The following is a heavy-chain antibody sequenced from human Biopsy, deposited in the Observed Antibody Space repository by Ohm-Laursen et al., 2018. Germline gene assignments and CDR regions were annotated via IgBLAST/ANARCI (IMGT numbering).Heavy chain of an antibody. D-gene: IGHD3/OR15-3a*01. Sequence: ASVKVSCKASGYTFISYDIDWVRQATGQGLEWMGWMNPNSGKTGYAQKFQGRVTMTTNTSVNTAYMELSSLTFEDTAVYYCAIEGWTYSKPFDYWGQGSQVIVSS. V-gene: IGHV1-8*01. CDR2: MNPNSGKT. CDR1: GYTFISYD. CDR3: AIEGWTYSKPFDY. J-gene: IGHJ4*02.